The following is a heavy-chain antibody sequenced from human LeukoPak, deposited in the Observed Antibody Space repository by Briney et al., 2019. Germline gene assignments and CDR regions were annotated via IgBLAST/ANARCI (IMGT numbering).Heavy chain of an antibody. CDR1: GYTFTGYY. CDR2: INPNSGGT. V-gene: IGHV1-2*02. J-gene: IGHJ4*02. D-gene: IGHD6-6*01. Sequence: GASVKVSCKASGYTFTGYYMHWVRQAPGQGLEWMGWINPNSGGTYYAQKFQGRVTMTRDTSITTAYMELSRLRSDDTAVYFCARMMYSSSLRYWGQGTLVTVSS. CDR3: ARMMYSSSLRY.